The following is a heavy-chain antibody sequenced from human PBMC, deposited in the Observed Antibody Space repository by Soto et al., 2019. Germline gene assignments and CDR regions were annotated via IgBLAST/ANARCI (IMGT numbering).Heavy chain of an antibody. CDR3: ARSYYDFWSGPQFVDY. V-gene: IGHV3-33*01. Sequence: GGSLRLSCAASGFTFSSYGMHWVRQAPGKGLEWVAVIWYDGSNKYYADSVKGRFTISRDNSKNTLYLQMNSLRAEDTAVYYCARSYYDFWSGPQFVDYWGQGTLVTVSS. J-gene: IGHJ4*02. CDR1: GFTFSSYG. D-gene: IGHD3-3*01. CDR2: IWYDGSNK.